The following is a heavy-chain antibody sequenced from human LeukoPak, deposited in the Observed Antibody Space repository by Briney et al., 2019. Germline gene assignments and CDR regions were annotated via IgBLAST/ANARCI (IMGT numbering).Heavy chain of an antibody. J-gene: IGHJ4*02. CDR1: ADSISSYY. CDR3: ARVTGYRIEDYFDY. D-gene: IGHD6-13*01. V-gene: IGHV4-59*01. Sequence: PSETLSLTCTVSADSISSYYWTWIRQPPGKGLEWIGFIYHSGSTNYHPSLKSRVTISVDTSKNQFSLKLSSVTAADTAVYYCARVTGYRIEDYFDYWGQGTLVTVSS. CDR2: IYHSGST.